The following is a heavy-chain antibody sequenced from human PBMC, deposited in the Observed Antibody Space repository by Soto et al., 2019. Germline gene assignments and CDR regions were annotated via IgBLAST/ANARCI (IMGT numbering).Heavy chain of an antibody. V-gene: IGHV4-30-4*01. CDR1: GGSISSGDYY. CDR3: ARQVGGWAPWYFDY. D-gene: IGHD6-19*01. J-gene: IGHJ4*02. CDR2: IYYSGST. Sequence: SETLSLTCTVSGGSISSGDYYWSWIRQPPGKGLEWIGYIYYSGSTYYNPSLKSRVTISVDTSKNQFSLKLSSVTAADTAVYYCARQVGGWAPWYFDYWGQGTLVTVSS.